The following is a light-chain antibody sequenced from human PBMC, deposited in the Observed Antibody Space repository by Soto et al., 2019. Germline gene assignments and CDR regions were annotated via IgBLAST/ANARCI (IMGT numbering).Light chain of an antibody. CDR3: QKYSRAPCT. CDR1: QGIDTY. CDR2: AAS. V-gene: IGKV1-27*01. J-gene: IGKJ3*01. Sequence: DIQMTQSPSSLSASVGDRVTITCRASQGIDTYLAWYQQKPGQVPKLLIYAASTLQSGVPSRFSGSGSGTDFTLTISSLQTEDVATYFCQKYSRAPCTFGPGTKVDIK.